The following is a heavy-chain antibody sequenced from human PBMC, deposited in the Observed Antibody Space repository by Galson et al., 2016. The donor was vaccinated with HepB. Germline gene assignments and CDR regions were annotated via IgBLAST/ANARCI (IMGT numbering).Heavy chain of an antibody. CDR2: ISGSGGST. CDR1: GFTFNNYA. CDR3: AKDSDYDFLSGSQA. V-gene: IGHV3-23*01. D-gene: IGHD3-3*01. Sequence: SLRLSCAASGFTFNNYAMSWVRQAPGKGLEWVSGISGSGGSTYYAHSVKGRFTISRDNSKNTLYLQMNSLRTEDTAVYYCAKDSDYDFLSGSQAWGQGTLVTVSS. J-gene: IGHJ4*02.